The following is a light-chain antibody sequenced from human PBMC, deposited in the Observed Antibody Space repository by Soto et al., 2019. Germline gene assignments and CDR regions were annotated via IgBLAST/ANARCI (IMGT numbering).Light chain of an antibody. Sequence: ESGLIQSPATVSLSPGERATLSCRASQSVSSYLAWYQQKPGQAPRLLIYDASNRATGIPARFSGSGSGTDFTLTISSLEPEDFAVYYCQQRSNWPPWTFGQGTKVEIK. CDR2: DAS. V-gene: IGKV3-11*01. J-gene: IGKJ1*01. CDR1: QSVSSY. CDR3: QQRSNWPPWT.